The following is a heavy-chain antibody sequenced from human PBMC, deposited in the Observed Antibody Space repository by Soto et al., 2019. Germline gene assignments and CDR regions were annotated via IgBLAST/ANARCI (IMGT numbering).Heavy chain of an antibody. CDR2: IIWNTGNT. V-gene: IGHV3-9*02. D-gene: IGHD4-17*01. J-gene: IGHJ5*02. Sequence: VQLVESGGGLVQPGKSLRLSCAASGFTSNDHGMHWVRQAPGKGLEWVAGIIWNTGNTGYADSVKGRFTISRDNAKNSLYLQMNSLRAEDTAVYYCARDHYGGNGDDPWGQGTLVTVSS. CDR3: ARDHYGGNGDDP. CDR1: GFTSNDHG.